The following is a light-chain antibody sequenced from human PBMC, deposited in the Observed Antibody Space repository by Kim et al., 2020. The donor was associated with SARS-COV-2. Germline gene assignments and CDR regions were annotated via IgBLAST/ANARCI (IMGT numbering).Light chain of an antibody. CDR3: QRCISSPRT. J-gene: IGKJ4*02. CDR1: HDISNF. Sequence: ASVGDTVTITCRSSHDISNFLAWYQEKPGKAPKLLIYSASDLQTGVPSRFSGSGSGTDFTLTISSLQPEDFATYYCQRCISSPRTFGRGTKVDIK. CDR2: SAS. V-gene: IGKV1-27*01.